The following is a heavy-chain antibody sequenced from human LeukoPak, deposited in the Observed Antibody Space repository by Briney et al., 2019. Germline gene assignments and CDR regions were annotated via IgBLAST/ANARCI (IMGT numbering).Heavy chain of an antibody. CDR2: ISGSGGST. Sequence: GGSLRLSCAASGFTFRSYWMSWARQAPGKGLEWVSAISGSGGSTYYADSVKGRFTISRDNSKNTLYLQMNSLRAEDTAVYYCAKDRETLGGWFHDYWGQGTLVTVSS. V-gene: IGHV3-23*01. J-gene: IGHJ4*02. D-gene: IGHD3-16*01. CDR3: AKDRETLGGWFHDY. CDR1: GFTFRSYW.